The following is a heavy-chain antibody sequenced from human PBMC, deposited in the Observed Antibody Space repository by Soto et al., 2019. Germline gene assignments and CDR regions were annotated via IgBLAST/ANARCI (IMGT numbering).Heavy chain of an antibody. CDR2: INAGNGNT. V-gene: IGHV1-3*01. D-gene: IGHD2-8*01. Sequence: GASVKVSCKASGYTFTSYAMHWVRQAPGQRREWMGWINAGNGNTKYSQKFQGRVTITRDTSASTAYMELSSLRSEDTAVYYCAREANWVCARYGMDVWGQGXTVTVSS. CDR1: GYTFTSYA. CDR3: AREANWVCARYGMDV. J-gene: IGHJ6*02.